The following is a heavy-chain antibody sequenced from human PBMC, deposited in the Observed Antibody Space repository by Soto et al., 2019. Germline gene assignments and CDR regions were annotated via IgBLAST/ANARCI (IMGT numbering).Heavy chain of an antibody. CDR3: ARVGYRGYGYFDY. CDR1: GGTFRSYT. Sequence: QVQLVQSGAEVKKPGSSVKVSCKASGGTFRSYTISWVRQAPGQGLEWMGRIIPILGIANYAQKFQGRVTITPDKSTVTAHMELSSLRSEDTAVYYWARVGYRGYGYFDYWGPGTLVTVSS. D-gene: IGHD5-12*01. J-gene: IGHJ4*02. V-gene: IGHV1-69*02. CDR2: IIPILGIA.